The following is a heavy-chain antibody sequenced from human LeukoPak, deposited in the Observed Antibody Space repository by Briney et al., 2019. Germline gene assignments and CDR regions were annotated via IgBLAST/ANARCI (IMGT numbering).Heavy chain of an antibody. CDR3: ARDSPLRTYFDY. V-gene: IGHV1-69*06. D-gene: IGHD5/OR15-5a*01. J-gene: IGHJ4*02. Sequence: ASVKVSCKASGGTFSSYAISWVRQAPGQGLEWMGGIIPIFGTANHAQKFQGRVTITADKSTSTAYMELSSLRSEDTAVYYCARDSPLRTYFDYWGQGTLVTVSS. CDR2: IIPIFGTA. CDR1: GGTFSSYA.